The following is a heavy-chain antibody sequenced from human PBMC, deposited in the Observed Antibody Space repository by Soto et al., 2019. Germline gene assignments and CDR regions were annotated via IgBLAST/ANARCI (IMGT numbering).Heavy chain of an antibody. D-gene: IGHD3-3*01. V-gene: IGHV3-30*18. Sequence: LRLSCAASGFTFSSYGMHWVRQAPGKGLEWVAVISFDGSNKYYGHSVKGRFTISRDNSKNTLFLQMNSLRAEDTAMYYCAKSRPIFGVVPQADYYYYMDVWGQGTTVTVSS. J-gene: IGHJ6*02. CDR1: GFTFSSYG. CDR2: ISFDGSNK. CDR3: AKSRPIFGVVPQADYYYYMDV.